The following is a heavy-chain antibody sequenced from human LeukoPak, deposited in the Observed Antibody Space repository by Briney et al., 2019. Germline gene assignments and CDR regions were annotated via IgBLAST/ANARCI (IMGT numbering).Heavy chain of an antibody. Sequence: PSETLSLTCAVYGGSFSGYYWSWIRQPPGKGLEWIGEINHSGSTNYNPSLKSRVTISVDTSKNQFSLKLSSVTAADTAVYYWARALVATKPFDYWGQGTLVTVSS. D-gene: IGHD5-12*01. V-gene: IGHV4-34*01. J-gene: IGHJ4*02. CDR3: ARALVATKPFDY. CDR2: INHSGST. CDR1: GGSFSGYY.